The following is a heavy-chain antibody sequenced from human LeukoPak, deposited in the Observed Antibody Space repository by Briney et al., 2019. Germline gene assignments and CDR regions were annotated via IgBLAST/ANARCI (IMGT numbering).Heavy chain of an antibody. CDR1: GFTFSSYW. Sequence: GSLRLSCSASGFTFSSYWMDWVRQAPGKGLVWVSRINGDGSSTNYADSVKGRFTISRDNAKNTLYLQMNSLRAEDTAVYHCARDIGYSSGWPFDYWGQGTLVTVSS. CDR3: ARDIGYSSGWPFDY. CDR2: INGDGSST. J-gene: IGHJ4*02. D-gene: IGHD6-19*01. V-gene: IGHV3-74*01.